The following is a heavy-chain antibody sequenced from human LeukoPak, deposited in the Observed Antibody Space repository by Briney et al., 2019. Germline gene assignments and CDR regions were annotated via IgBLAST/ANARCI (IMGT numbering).Heavy chain of an antibody. V-gene: IGHV3-7*01. CDR1: GFNFRKHW. CDR3: ARDYTGGWNDY. J-gene: IGHJ4*02. CDR2: IQEDGNEM. D-gene: IGHD7-27*01. Sequence: GGSLRLSCAATGFNFRKHWMSWVRQSIGKGLECVAKIQEDGNEMHYVDSVKGRFTISRDNARNSPYLQMNNLRVEDTAIYYCARDYTGGWNDYWGQGTLVTVSS.